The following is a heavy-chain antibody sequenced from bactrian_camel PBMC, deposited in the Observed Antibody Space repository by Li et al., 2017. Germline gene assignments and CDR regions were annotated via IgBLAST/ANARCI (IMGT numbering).Heavy chain of an antibody. Sequence: HVQLVESGGASVEPGKSLRLSCAMSVDTLGTFCLGWFRQAPGKEREGVAAINRDGQTSYLDSVKGRFTISQDNGAKSLDLQMNSLKPEDSGMYYCAAEYGWIALVAGLRLQEEDFRNWGTGTQVTVS. CDR3: AAEYGWIALVAGLRLQEEDFRN. J-gene: IGHJ6*01. CDR1: VDTLGTFC. D-gene: IGHD5*01. CDR2: INRDGQT. V-gene: IGHV3S53*01.